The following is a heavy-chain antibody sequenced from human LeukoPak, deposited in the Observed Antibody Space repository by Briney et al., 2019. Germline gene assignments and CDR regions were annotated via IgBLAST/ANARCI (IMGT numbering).Heavy chain of an antibody. D-gene: IGHD4-23*01. CDR2: IYYSGST. J-gene: IGHJ3*02. CDR1: GGSISSYY. CDR3: ARESTVVTSVAFDI. Sequence: SETLSLTCTVSGGSISSYYWSWIRQPPGKGLEWIGYIYYSGSTNYNPSLKSRVTISVDTSKNQFSLKLCSVTAADTAVYYCARESTVVTSVAFDIWGQGTMVTVSS. V-gene: IGHV4-59*01.